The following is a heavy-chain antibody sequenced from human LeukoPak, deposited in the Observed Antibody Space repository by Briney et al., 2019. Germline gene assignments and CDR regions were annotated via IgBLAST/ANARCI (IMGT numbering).Heavy chain of an antibody. D-gene: IGHD3-22*01. CDR2: ISGSCSNT. J-gene: IGHJ3*02. CDR1: GFTFSSYS. CDR3: AKTCDYFDSSGYYRPDAFDI. V-gene: IGHV3-23*01. Sequence: GGSLRLSCAASGFTFSSYSMSWVRQAPGKGLEWGSAISGSCSNTNYAASVKCRLTISRDNSQNTLYLQMNSMRAEDTAVYYCAKTCDYFDSSGYYRPDAFDIWGRGTMVTVSS.